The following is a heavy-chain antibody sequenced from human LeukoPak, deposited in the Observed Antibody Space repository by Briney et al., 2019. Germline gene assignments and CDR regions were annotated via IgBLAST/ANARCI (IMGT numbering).Heavy chain of an antibody. D-gene: IGHD6-19*01. CDR3: AKGGGGWFVDN. V-gene: IGHV3-23*01. J-gene: IGHJ4*02. CDR2: IIGSGSTT. Sequence: GGSLRLSCAASGFSFSSYTMNWVRQAPGKGLEWVSYIIGSGSTTYYADSVKGRFTISRDSSNNILYLQMDSLSAEDTALYYCAKGGGGWFVDNWGEGTLVTVSS. CDR1: GFSFSSYT.